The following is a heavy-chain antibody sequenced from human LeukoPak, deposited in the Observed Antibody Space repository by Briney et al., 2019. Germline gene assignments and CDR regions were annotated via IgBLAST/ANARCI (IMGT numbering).Heavy chain of an antibody. J-gene: IGHJ6*03. CDR1: GFTFSSYS. Sequence: GGSLRLSCAASGFTFSSYSMNWVRQAPGKGLEWVSYISSSSSTIYYADSVKGRFTISRDNAKNSLYLQMNSLRAEDTALYYCARGIDSSSYYYYMDVWGKGTTVTVSS. V-gene: IGHV3-48*01. CDR3: ARGIDSSSYYYYMDV. D-gene: IGHD6-13*01. CDR2: ISSSSSTI.